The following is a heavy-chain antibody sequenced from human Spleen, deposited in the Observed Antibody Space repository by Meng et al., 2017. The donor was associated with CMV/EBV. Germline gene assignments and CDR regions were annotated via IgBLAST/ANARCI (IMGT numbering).Heavy chain of an antibody. V-gene: IGHV3-23*01. CDR2: TGGSGLTS. D-gene: IGHD3-10*01. CDR1: GFTFKNNA. CDR3: ARDQGSITKSHGYYFGLDV. Sequence: GESLKISCEASGFTFKNNAMSWVRQAPGKGLGWVSVTGGSGLTSRYADSVKGRFTISRDNSKNTLYLQMNSLRAEDTAVYYCARDQGSITKSHGYYFGLDVWGQGTTVTVSS. J-gene: IGHJ6*02.